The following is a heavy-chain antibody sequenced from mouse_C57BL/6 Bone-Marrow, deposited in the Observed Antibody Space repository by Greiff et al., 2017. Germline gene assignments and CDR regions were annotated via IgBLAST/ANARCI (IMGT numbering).Heavy chain of an antibody. CDR1: GFNIKDAY. V-gene: IGHV14-4*01. Sequence: EVQLVESGAELVRPGASVKLSCTASGFNIKDAYIHWVKQRPEKGLEWIGWIDPAIGDTEYASKFQGKATITSDTSANTAYLQLSSLTSEDTAIYYCSALDGNYFDFWGQGTPLTVAS. D-gene: IGHD2-1*01. CDR2: IDPAIGDT. J-gene: IGHJ2*01. CDR3: SALDGNYFDF.